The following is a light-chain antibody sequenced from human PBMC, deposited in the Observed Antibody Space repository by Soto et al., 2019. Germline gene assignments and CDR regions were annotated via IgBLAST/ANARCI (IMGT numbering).Light chain of an antibody. V-gene: IGKV1-9*01. CDR2: AAS. CDR3: QQLNSYPIT. CDR1: QGISSF. Sequence: IQLTQSPSSLSASVGDRVTITCRASQGISSFLAWYQQKPGKAPKLLIYAASTLQTGVPSRFSGSGSGTDFTPTISSLQPADFATYYCQQLNSYPITFGQGTRLEIK. J-gene: IGKJ5*01.